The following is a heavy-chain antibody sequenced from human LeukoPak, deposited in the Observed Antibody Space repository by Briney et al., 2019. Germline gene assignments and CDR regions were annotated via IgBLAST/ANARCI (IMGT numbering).Heavy chain of an antibody. V-gene: IGHV1-69*05. CDR1: GGTFSSYA. CDR2: IIPIFGTA. D-gene: IGHD2-15*01. Sequence: GASVKVSCKASGGTFSSYAISWVRQAPGQGLEWMGGIIPIFGTANYAQKFQGRVAITTDESTSTAYMELSSLRSEDTAVYYCAGVVAGDYYYYYYMDVWGKGTTVTVSS. CDR3: AGVVAGDYYYYYYMDV. J-gene: IGHJ6*03.